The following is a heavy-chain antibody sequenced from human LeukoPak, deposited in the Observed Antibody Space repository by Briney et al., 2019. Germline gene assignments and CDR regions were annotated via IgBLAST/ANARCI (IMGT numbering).Heavy chain of an antibody. CDR2: IMQNGGEK. CDR3: AKAGYCSGGSCTNWFDP. CDR1: GFTFSSFW. J-gene: IGHJ5*02. Sequence: GGSLRLSCAASGFTFSSFWMSWVRQAPEKGPEWVANIMQNGGEKNYVDSVKGRFTISRDNSKNTLYLQMNSLRAEDTAVYYCAKAGYCSGGSCTNWFDPWGQGTLVTVSS. D-gene: IGHD2-15*01. V-gene: IGHV3-7*05.